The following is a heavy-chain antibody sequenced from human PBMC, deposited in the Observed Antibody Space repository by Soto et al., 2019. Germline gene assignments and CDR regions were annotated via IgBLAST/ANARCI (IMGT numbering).Heavy chain of an antibody. CDR1: GFTFSNYA. V-gene: IGHV3-23*01. CDR3: AKDLDGYGSRSFDL. CDR2: ISGSGGYT. Sequence: EVQLLESGGGLVQPGGSLRLSCAASGFTFSNYAMSWVRQAPGKGLEWVSGISGSGGYTYYADSVKGRFTISRDNSKNTLFLQMNSLRAEDTAVYYCAKDLDGYGSRSFDLWGRGTLVTVSS. D-gene: IGHD3-10*01. J-gene: IGHJ2*01.